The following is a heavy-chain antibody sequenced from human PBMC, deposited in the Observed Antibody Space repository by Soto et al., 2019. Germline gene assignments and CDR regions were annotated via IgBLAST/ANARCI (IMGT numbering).Heavy chain of an antibody. Sequence: EVQLVESGGGLVQPGGSLRLSCAASGFTFSSYWMSWVRQAPGKGLEWVANIKQDGSEKYYVDSVKGRFTISRDNAKNSLYLLMNSLRAEDTAVYYCIRIMITFGGVIPPPYFDYWGQGTLVTVSS. D-gene: IGHD3-16*02. CDR1: GFTFSSYW. CDR2: IKQDGSEK. V-gene: IGHV3-7*01. J-gene: IGHJ4*02. CDR3: IRIMITFGGVIPPPYFDY.